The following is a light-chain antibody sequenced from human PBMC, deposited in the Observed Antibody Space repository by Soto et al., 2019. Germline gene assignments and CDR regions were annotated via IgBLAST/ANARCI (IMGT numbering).Light chain of an antibody. J-gene: IGLJ3*02. CDR3: QSYDAKNRDGG. CDR2: DDD. V-gene: IGLV6-57*04. Sequence: NFMLSQPLSVSDSPGMTVTISCTRSSGNIANNYVQWYQQPPGSAPTTLIFDDDQRPSGVPDRFSGFVDVSSNSAYLTISGLKSDDEAGYYCQSYDAKNRDGGFGGGTKLTVL. CDR1: SGNIANNY.